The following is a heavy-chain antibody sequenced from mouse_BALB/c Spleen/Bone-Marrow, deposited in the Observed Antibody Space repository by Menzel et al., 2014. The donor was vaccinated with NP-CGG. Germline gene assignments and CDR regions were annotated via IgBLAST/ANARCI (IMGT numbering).Heavy chain of an antibody. CDR1: GYSFTSYT. V-gene: IGHV1-4*01. CDR3: TREGTYDGCSGHFYY. J-gene: IGHJ2*01. CDR2: IYPRNTYS. Sequence: VQGVESGAELARPGASVKMSCKASGYSFTSYTMPWVKLLSGQFLAFLAYIYPRNTYSDHNHKFKDRATVTADKSSSTAYMQLSSLTSEDSAVYYCTREGTYDGCSGHFYYWGQGTTLTVSS. D-gene: IGHD2-3*01.